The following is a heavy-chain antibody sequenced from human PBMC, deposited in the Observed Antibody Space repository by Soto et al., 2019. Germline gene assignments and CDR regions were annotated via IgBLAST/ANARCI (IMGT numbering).Heavy chain of an antibody. J-gene: IGHJ3*02. CDR2: ISTGSSTI. D-gene: IGHD6-19*01. Sequence: EVQLVESGGGLVQPGGSLRLSCAASGFSFSSYSMNWVRQAPGKGLEWLSYISTGSSTIYYADSVKGRFTISRDNAKNSLYLQMNSLRAEDTAVYYCARVKGCRSSGCYEDVAFDIWGQVPIVTVSS. CDR3: ARVKGCRSSGCYEDVAFDI. CDR1: GFSFSSYS. V-gene: IGHV3-48*01.